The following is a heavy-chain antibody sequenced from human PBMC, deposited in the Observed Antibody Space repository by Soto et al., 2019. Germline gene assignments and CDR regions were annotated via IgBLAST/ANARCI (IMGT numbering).Heavy chain of an antibody. Sequence: PGGSLRLTCAASGFTFNSYSMNWVRQAPGKGLEWVSYISSSSSTIYYADSVKGRFTISRDNAKNSLYLQMNSLRDEDTAVYYCARYPQDSSSSEKYYYYGMDVWGQGTTVTVSS. CDR1: GFTFNSYS. CDR2: ISSSSSTI. D-gene: IGHD6-6*01. CDR3: ARYPQDSSSSEKYYYYGMDV. J-gene: IGHJ6*02. V-gene: IGHV3-48*02.